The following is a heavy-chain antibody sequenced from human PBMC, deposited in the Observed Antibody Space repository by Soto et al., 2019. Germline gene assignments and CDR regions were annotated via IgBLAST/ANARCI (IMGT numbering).Heavy chain of an antibody. Sequence: SETLSLTCAVYGGSFSGYYWSWIRQPPGKGLEWIGEINHSGSTNYNPSLKSRVTISVDTSKNQFSLKLSSVTAADTAVYYCARGHIQAITISGVVIGFSGMDVWRQRTTVTVSS. D-gene: IGHD3-3*01. V-gene: IGHV4-34*01. CDR3: ARGHIQAITISGVVIGFSGMDV. J-gene: IGHJ6*02. CDR2: INHSGST. CDR1: GGSFSGYY.